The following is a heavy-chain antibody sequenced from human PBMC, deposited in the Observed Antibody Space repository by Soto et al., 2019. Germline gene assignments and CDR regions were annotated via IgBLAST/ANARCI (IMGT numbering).Heavy chain of an antibody. CDR3: ATESQYYDSSGLFY. CDR2: FDPEDGET. J-gene: IGHJ4*02. D-gene: IGHD3-22*01. CDR1: GYTLTELS. V-gene: IGHV1-24*01. Sequence: ASVKVSCKVSGYTLTELSMHWVRQAPGKGLEWMGGFDPEDGETIYAQKFQGRVTMTEDTSTDTAYMELSSLRSEDTAVYYCATESQYYDSSGLFYWGQGILVTVSS.